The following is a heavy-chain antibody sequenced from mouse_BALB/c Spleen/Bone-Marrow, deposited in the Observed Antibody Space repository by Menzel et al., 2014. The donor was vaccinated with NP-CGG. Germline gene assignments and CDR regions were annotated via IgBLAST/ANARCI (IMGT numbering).Heavy chain of an antibody. Sequence: QVQLQQSGAELAKPGASVKMSCKASGYTFTSYWMHWVKQRPGQGLEWIGYINPTSGYTEYNQKFKDKATLTADKSSSTAYMQLGSLTSEDSAVYYCATGYYAMDSWVKEAQSPSPQ. CDR2: INPTSGYT. CDR1: GYTFTSYW. V-gene: IGHV1-7*01. J-gene: IGHJ4*01. CDR3: ATGYYAMDS.